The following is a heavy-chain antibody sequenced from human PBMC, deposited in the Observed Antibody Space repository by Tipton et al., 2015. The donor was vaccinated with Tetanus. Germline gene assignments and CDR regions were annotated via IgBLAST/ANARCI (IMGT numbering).Heavy chain of an antibody. CDR3: ARDQGGGRVVRLNWLDP. D-gene: IGHD6-6*01. CDR1: GDSISRGGYF. CDR2: IYYSGDT. Sequence: LRLSCTVSGDSISRGGYFWNWIRPRPGKGPEGIGYIYYSGDTYYNPSLKRRVSMSVDTSKNQFSLNLTSVTAADTAVYYCARDQGGGRVVRLNWLDPWGQGTLVTVSS. J-gene: IGHJ5*02. V-gene: IGHV4-31*03.